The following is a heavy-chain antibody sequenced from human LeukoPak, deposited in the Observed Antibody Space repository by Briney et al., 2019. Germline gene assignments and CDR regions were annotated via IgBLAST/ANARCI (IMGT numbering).Heavy chain of an antibody. J-gene: IGHJ5*02. CDR1: GFTFSNYG. D-gene: IGHD4-23*01. V-gene: IGHV3-30*02. CDR2: VRSDGSIK. CDR3: AKDSASVVLPYNWFDP. Sequence: GESLRLSCAASGFTFSNYGMHWVRQAPGMGLEWVAFVRSDGSIKYYADSVKGRFTISRDNSKNTLYLQMNSLRAEDTAVYYCAKDSASVVLPYNWFDPWGQGTLVTVSS.